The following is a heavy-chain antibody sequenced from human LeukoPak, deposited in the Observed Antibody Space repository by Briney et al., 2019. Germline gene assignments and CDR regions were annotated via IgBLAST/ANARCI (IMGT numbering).Heavy chain of an antibody. Sequence: SETLSLTCTVSGGFISSSTYYWGWIRQPPGKGLEWIGSFYYSGSTYYNPSLKSRVTISVHTSKNQFSLKLSSVTAADTAVYYCARSRIAAAIRGWFDPWGQGTLVTVSS. CDR1: GGFISSSTYY. CDR2: FYYSGST. V-gene: IGHV4-39*01. J-gene: IGHJ5*02. CDR3: ARSRIAAAIRGWFDP. D-gene: IGHD6-13*01.